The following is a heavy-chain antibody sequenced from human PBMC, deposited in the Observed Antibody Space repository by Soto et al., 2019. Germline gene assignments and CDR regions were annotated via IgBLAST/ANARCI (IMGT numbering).Heavy chain of an antibody. D-gene: IGHD6-6*01. CDR1: GYSFTSYW. CDR2: IDPSDSYT. Sequence: PGESLKISCKGSGYSFTSYWISWVRQMPGKGLEWMGRIDPSDSYTNYSPSFQGHVTISADKSISTAYLQWSSLKASDTAMYYCARSLAARRPDYYGMDVWRQGTTVTVSS. J-gene: IGHJ6*02. CDR3: ARSLAARRPDYYGMDV. V-gene: IGHV5-10-1*01.